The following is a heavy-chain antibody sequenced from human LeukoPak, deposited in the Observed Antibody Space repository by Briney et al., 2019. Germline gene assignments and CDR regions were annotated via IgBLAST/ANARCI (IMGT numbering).Heavy chain of an antibody. CDR2: ISGGGGST. CDR1: GFTFSDYA. V-gene: IGHV3-23*01. CDR3: AKDRRGYCSSDSCYGDFDY. Sequence: GGSLRLSCAASGFTFSDYAMSWVRQAPGKGLEWVSAISGGGGSTYYADSLKGRFTISRDNSKNTLYLQMNSLTAEDTAVYYCAKDRRGYCSSDSCYGDFDYWGQGTLVTVSS. D-gene: IGHD2-15*01. J-gene: IGHJ4*02.